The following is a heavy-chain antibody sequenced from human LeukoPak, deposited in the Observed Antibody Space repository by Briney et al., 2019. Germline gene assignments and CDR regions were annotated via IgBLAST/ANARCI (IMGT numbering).Heavy chain of an antibody. Sequence: GGSLRLSCAASGSTFSSYAMSWVRQAPGKGLEWVSAITGSGGNTYYADSVKGRFTISRDNSKNTVFLQMNSLRAEDTAVYYCAKWGDYDVLTGYVSDYWGQGTLVTVSS. J-gene: IGHJ4*02. V-gene: IGHV3-23*01. CDR1: GSTFSSYA. D-gene: IGHD3-9*01. CDR2: ITGSGGNT. CDR3: AKWGDYDVLTGYVSDY.